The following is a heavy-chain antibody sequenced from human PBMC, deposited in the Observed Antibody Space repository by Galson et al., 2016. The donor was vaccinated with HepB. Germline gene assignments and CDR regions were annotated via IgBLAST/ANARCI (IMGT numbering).Heavy chain of an antibody. V-gene: IGHV3-30*18. CDR2: TSYDGSTK. CDR3: AKVDDLVGATNALDI. J-gene: IGHJ3*02. Sequence: SLRLSCAASGFTFSRFGMHWVRQAPGKGLEWVAVTSYDGSTKEYSDSVKGRFTISRDSSKNTLYLQMNRLRPEDTAVYYCAKVDDLVGATNALDIWGPGTMVTVSS. D-gene: IGHD1-26*01. CDR1: GFTFSRFG.